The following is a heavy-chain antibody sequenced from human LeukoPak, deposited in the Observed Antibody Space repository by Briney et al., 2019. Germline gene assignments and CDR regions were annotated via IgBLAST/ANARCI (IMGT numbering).Heavy chain of an antibody. J-gene: IGHJ4*02. D-gene: IGHD5-18*01. V-gene: IGHV4-59*01. CDR3: ARGLWTFDY. Sequence: SETLSLTCTVSGGSISSYDWNWIRQPPGRKLEWIGYIYYSGSTNCNPSLNSRVTISLDTSKNQFSLKLSSVTAADTAVYYCARGLWTFDYWGQGTLVTVSS. CDR2: IYYSGST. CDR1: GGSISSYD.